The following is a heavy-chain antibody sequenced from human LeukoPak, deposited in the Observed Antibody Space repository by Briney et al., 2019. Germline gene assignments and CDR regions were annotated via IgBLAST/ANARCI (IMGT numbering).Heavy chain of an antibody. J-gene: IGHJ6*03. D-gene: IGHD6-6*01. CDR1: GGPLSGFY. CDR2: INHSGST. Sequence: SETLSLTCAVYGGPLSGFYWSWIRLPPGKGLEWIGEINHSGSTNYNPSLKSRVTISVDTSKNQFSLKLTSATAADTAVYYCARTGRTSSVAYYYYMDVWGKGTTVTVSS. V-gene: IGHV4-34*01. CDR3: ARTGRTSSVAYYYYMDV.